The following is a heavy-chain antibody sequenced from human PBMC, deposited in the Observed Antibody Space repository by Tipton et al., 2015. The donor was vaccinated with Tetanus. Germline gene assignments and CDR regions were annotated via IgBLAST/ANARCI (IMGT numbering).Heavy chain of an antibody. CDR1: GDSISSYY. J-gene: IGHJ3*02. Sequence: LSLTCTVSGDSISSYYWSWIRQPPGRGLEWIGHIYYTGNTRYSPSLKSRVTISVDPSKNQFSLKLSSVTAADTAVYYCARYGKGYCSGGDCYSDAFEIWGQGTMVTVSS. CDR3: ARYGKGYCSGGDCYSDAFEI. D-gene: IGHD2-15*01. V-gene: IGHV4-59*01. CDR2: IYYTGNT.